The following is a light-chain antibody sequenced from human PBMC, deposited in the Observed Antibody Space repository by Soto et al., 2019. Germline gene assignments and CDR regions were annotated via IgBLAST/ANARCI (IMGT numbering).Light chain of an antibody. CDR1: QSVSSN. CDR2: GAS. Sequence: EIVMTQSPATLSVSPGERATLSCRASQSVSSNLAWYQQKPGQAPRLLIYGASTRATGIPARFSGSGSGTEFTLTISSLQSEGFAVYYCQQYNNWLRTFGQWTKVEIK. J-gene: IGKJ1*01. CDR3: QQYNNWLRT. V-gene: IGKV3-15*01.